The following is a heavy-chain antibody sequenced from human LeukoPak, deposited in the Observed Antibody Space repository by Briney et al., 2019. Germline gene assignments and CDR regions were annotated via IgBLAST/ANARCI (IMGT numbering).Heavy chain of an antibody. CDR1: GFTFTSSA. CDR3: AADRLYGDGYNLLDY. Sequence: ASVKVSCKASGFTFTSSAVQWVRQARGQRLEWIGWIVVGSGNTNYAQEFQERVTITRDMSTSTAYMELSSLRSEDTAVYYCAADRLYGDGYNLLDYWGQGTLVTVSS. J-gene: IGHJ4*02. V-gene: IGHV1-58*01. CDR2: IVVGSGNT. D-gene: IGHD5-24*01.